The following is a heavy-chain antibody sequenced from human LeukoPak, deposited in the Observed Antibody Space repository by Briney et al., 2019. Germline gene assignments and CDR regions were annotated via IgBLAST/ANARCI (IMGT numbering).Heavy chain of an antibody. J-gene: IGHJ1*01. CDR1: GYTFTGYY. V-gene: IGHV1-2*02. Sequence: ASVKVSCKASGYTFTGYYMHWVRQAPGQGLEWMGWINPNSGGTNYAQKFQGRVTMTRDTSISTAYMELSRLRSDDTAVYYCARVLAGYKNTWYTSRFQYWGQGTLVIVSS. D-gene: IGHD6-13*01. CDR3: ARVLAGYKNTWYTSRFQY. CDR2: INPNSGGT.